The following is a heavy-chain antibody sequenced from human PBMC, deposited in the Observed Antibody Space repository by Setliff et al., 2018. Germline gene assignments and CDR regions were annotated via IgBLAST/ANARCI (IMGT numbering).Heavy chain of an antibody. CDR1: GDPFRTYS. CDR3: ARDQSPHYYHPASGDAFDS. Sequence: GASVKVSCKISGDPFRTYSINWVRQAPGQGLEWMGGIIPIFGAADYAQKFQGRVTITTDESASTSYMELISLRSDDTAVYYCARDQSPHYYHPASGDAFDSWGQGTLVTVSS. D-gene: IGHD1-26*01. CDR2: IIPIFGAA. J-gene: IGHJ3*01. V-gene: IGHV1-69*05.